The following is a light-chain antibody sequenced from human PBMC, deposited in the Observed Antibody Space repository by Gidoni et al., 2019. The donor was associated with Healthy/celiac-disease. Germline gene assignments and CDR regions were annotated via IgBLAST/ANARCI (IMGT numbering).Light chain of an antibody. CDR1: TGAVTSGHY. J-gene: IGLJ3*02. CDR3: LLSYSGARGV. Sequence: QAVVTQEPSLTVSPGGTVTLTCGPSTGAVTSGHYPYWFQQKPGQATRPLIYDTSNKHSWKPARFSGSLLGGKAALTLSGAQPEDEAEYYCLLSYSGARGVFGGGTKLTVL. V-gene: IGLV7-46*01. CDR2: DTS.